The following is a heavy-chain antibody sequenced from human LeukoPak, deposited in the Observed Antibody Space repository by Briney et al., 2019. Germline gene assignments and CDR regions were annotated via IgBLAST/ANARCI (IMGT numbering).Heavy chain of an antibody. CDR2: INPNSGGT. Sequence: ASVKVSCKASGYTFTGYYMHWVRQAPGQGLEWMEWINPNSGGTNYAQKFQGRVTMTRDTSISTAYMELSRLRSDDTAVYYCARDTDLAAAGTRYYYYYMDVWGKGTTVTVSS. CDR1: GYTFTGYY. D-gene: IGHD6-13*01. CDR3: ARDTDLAAAGTRYYYYYMDV. V-gene: IGHV1-2*02. J-gene: IGHJ6*03.